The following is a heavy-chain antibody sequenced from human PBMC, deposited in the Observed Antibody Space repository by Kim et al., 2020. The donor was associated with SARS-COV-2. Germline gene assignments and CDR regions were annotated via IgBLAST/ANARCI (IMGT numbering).Heavy chain of an antibody. D-gene: IGHD6-13*01. CDR1: GFSISSCYF. V-gene: IGHV4-38-2*02. J-gene: IGHJ3*01. Sequence: SETLSLTCTVSGFSISSCYFWGCLRQPPGGRVWWGGSISHGGNTYYSPSLQRRVTISVDTSKEHFSLKLTLVTAADTAIYYCVRQGVSGWFDFDVWGRG. CDR3: VRQGVSGWFDFDV. CDR2: ISHGGNT.